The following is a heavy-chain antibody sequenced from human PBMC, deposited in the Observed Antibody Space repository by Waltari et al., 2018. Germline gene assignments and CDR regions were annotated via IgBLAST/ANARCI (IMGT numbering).Heavy chain of an antibody. CDR2: ICYDGSNK. J-gene: IGHJ4*02. V-gene: IGHV3-33*01. CDR1: GFTFSSYG. D-gene: IGHD2-8*01. Sequence: QVQLVESGGGVVQPGRSLRLSCAASGFTFSSYGMHWVRTAPGKGPECVEDICYDGSNKYYADSVKGRFTISRDNSKNTLYLQMNSLRAEDTAVYYCAREALYCTNGVCYFGYYFDYWGQGTLVTVSS. CDR3: AREALYCTNGVCYFGYYFDY.